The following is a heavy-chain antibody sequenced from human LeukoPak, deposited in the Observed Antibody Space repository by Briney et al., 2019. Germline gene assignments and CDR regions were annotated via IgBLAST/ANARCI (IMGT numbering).Heavy chain of an antibody. CDR3: AREGFDFTGFDY. J-gene: IGHJ4*02. Sequence: SSETLSLTCTVSGYSISSGYYWGWIRQPPGKGLEWIGSIYHSGSTYYNSSLKSRVTISVDTSKNQFSLKLSSVTAADTAVYYCAREGFDFTGFDYWGRGTLVTVSS. D-gene: IGHD3-3*01. CDR1: GYSISSGYY. CDR2: IYHSGST. V-gene: IGHV4-38-2*02.